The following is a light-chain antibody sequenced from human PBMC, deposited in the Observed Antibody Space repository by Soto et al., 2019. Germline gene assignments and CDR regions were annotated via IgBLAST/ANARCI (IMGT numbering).Light chain of an antibody. J-gene: IGLJ2*01. CDR2: EGS. V-gene: IGLV2-14*02. CDR3: AAWDDSLNGVV. CDR1: SRDVGTYTL. Sequence: QSVLTQPASVSGSPGQSITISCTGTSRDVGTYTLVSWYQHYPGKAPKLIIYEGSKRPSGVSNRFSASKTGRTASLAISGLQSEDEADYYCAAWDDSLNGVVFGGGTKVTVL.